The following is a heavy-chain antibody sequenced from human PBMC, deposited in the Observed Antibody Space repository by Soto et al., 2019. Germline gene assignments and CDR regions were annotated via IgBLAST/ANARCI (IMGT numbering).Heavy chain of an antibody. CDR1: GGSISSGDYY. J-gene: IGHJ3*02. CDR3: ARAHNYGGNSNDAFDI. V-gene: IGHV4-31*03. D-gene: IGHD2-21*02. CDR2: IYYSGST. Sequence: QVQLQESGPGLVKPSQTLSLTCTVSGGSISSGDYYWSWIRQHPGKGLEWIGYIYYSGSTYYNPSIKSRVTISVDTSKTQFSLKLSSVTDADTAVYYCARAHNYGGNSNDAFDIWGHGPMVTVSS.